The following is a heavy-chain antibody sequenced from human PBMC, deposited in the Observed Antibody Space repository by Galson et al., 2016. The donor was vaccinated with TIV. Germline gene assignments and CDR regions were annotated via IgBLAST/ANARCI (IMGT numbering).Heavy chain of an antibody. J-gene: IGHJ4*02. Sequence: SVKVSCKASGATFRNNAISWVRQAPGQGLEWMGGITAIFGTANYAQKFQGRVTITADESTSTAYMELSSLRSEDTAVYYCWSERGGYVPRGSLGYWGQGTLVTVSS. CDR3: WSERGGYVPRGSLGY. D-gene: IGHD3-16*01. CDR1: GATFRNNA. CDR2: ITAIFGTA. V-gene: IGHV1-69*13.